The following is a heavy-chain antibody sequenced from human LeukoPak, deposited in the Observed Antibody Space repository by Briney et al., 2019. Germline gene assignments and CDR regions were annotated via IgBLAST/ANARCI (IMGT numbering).Heavy chain of an antibody. CDR1: GGSFSGYY. V-gene: IGHV4-34*01. D-gene: IGHD6-19*01. CDR2: IYYSGST. J-gene: IGHJ4*02. Sequence: SETLSLTCAVYGGSFSGYYWSWIRQPPGKGLEWIGSIYYSGSTYYNPSLKSRVTISVDTSKNQFSLKLSSVTAADTAVYYCARLGSGWEYYFDYWGQGTLVTVSS. CDR3: ARLGSGWEYYFDY.